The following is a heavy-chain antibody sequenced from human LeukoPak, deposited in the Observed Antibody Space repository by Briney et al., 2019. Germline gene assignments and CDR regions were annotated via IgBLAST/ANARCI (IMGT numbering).Heavy chain of an antibody. D-gene: IGHD2-15*01. J-gene: IGHJ4*02. CDR3: AKEKGYCSGGSCYGGTFDY. CDR1: GGSFSGYY. V-gene: IGHV4-34*01. CDR2: ISHSGST. Sequence: SETLSLTCAVYGGSFSGYYWSWIRQPPGKGLEWIGEISHSGSTNYNPSLKSRVTTSVDTSKNQFSLKLSSVTAADTAVYYCAKEKGYCSGGSCYGGTFDYWGQGTLVTVSS.